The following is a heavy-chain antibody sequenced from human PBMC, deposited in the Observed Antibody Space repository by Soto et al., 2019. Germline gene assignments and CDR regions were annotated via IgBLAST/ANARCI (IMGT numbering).Heavy chain of an antibody. Sequence: WGSLRIFCASSVFTFSKYGIHWVRQAPGKGLEWVAVICHDGSEKYYADSVKGRFTISRDNSKNTVYLQMNSLRVEDTAVYYCAKDRDRTYCSGGSCSFFDFWGQGALVTVSS. CDR2: ICHDGSEK. D-gene: IGHD2-15*01. CDR1: VFTFSKYG. J-gene: IGHJ4*02. CDR3: AKDRDRTYCSGGSCSFFDF. V-gene: IGHV3-33*06.